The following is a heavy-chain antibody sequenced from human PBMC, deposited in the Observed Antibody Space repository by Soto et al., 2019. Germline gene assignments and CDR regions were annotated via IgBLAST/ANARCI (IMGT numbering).Heavy chain of an antibody. D-gene: IGHD3-22*01. CDR3: EKAISGYYAPSDY. Sequence: GGSLRLSCAASGFTFSSFAMSWVRQAPGKGLEWVSVISESGGSTYYAESVKGRFTISRDNSKSMLYMQMNSLRGDDTAIYYCEKAISGYYAPSDYWGQGTQVTVSS. V-gene: IGHV3-23*01. CDR1: GFTFSSFA. CDR2: ISESGGST. J-gene: IGHJ4*02.